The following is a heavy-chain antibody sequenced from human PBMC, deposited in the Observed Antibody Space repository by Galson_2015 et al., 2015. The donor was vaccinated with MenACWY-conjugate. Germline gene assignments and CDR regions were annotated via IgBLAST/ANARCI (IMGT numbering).Heavy chain of an antibody. Sequence: ETLSLTCAVSGYSISSGYYWGWIRQPPGTGLEWIGSIYHSGSTYYNPPPKSRVTISVDTSKNQFSLKLNSVTAADTAVYYCARENRITFGGVIVGVYNWFDPWGQGTLVTVSS. V-gene: IGHV4-38-2*02. CDR2: IYHSGST. J-gene: IGHJ5*02. CDR1: GYSISSGYY. CDR3: ARENRITFGGVIVGVYNWFDP. D-gene: IGHD3-16*02.